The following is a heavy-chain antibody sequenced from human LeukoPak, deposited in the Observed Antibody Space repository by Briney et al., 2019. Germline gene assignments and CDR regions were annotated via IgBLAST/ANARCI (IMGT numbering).Heavy chain of an antibody. CDR2: VYYSGAT. D-gene: IGHD6-19*01. Sequence: PSETLSLTCTVSGGSISSTSYYWGWIRQPPGKGLEWIGSVYYSGATNYNPSLKSRVTISLETSKNQFSLRLSSVTAADTAVYYCARRVAVTGIYCFDLWGQGTPVTVSS. V-gene: IGHV4-39*07. CDR3: ARRVAVTGIYCFDL. J-gene: IGHJ4*02. CDR1: GGSISSTSYY.